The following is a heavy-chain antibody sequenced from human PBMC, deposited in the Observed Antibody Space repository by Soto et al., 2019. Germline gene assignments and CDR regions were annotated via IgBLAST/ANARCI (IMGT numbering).Heavy chain of an antibody. J-gene: IGHJ4*02. CDR3: AKNYQFDS. D-gene: IGHD2-2*01. Sequence: EVQLLESGGGLVQPGGSLRLFCAASGFTFTAYAMSWVRQAPGKGPEWVSSINTAEAGTNYAESVKGRFTISRDNSKNTLYLQMDSLRAEDTAIYYCAKNYQFDSWGQGTLVIVSS. V-gene: IGHV3-23*01. CDR2: INTAEAGT. CDR1: GFTFTAYA.